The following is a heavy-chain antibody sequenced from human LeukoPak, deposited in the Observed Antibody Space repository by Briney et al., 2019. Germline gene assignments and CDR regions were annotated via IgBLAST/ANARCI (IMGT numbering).Heavy chain of an antibody. Sequence: PSETLSLTCTVSGGSISSYYWSWIRQPPGKGLVWIGYIYYSGSTNYNPSLKSRVTISVDTSKNQFSLKLSSVTAADTAVYYCARGALVLLPFDYWGQGTLVTVSS. CDR2: IYYSGST. CDR3: ARGALVLLPFDY. J-gene: IGHJ4*02. D-gene: IGHD3-10*01. CDR1: GGSISSYY. V-gene: IGHV4-59*01.